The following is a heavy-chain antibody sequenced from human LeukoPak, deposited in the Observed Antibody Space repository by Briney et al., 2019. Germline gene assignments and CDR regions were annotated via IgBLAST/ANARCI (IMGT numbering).Heavy chain of an antibody. D-gene: IGHD3-10*01. Sequence: SETLSLTCAVYGGSFSGYYWSWIRQPPGKGLEWIGEINHSGSTNYNPSLKGRVTISVDTSKNQFSLKLSSVTAADTAVYYCARHGYYGSGSYFFAKNWFDPWGQGTLVTVSS. J-gene: IGHJ5*02. CDR1: GGSFSGYY. CDR3: ARHGYYGSGSYFFAKNWFDP. CDR2: INHSGST. V-gene: IGHV4-34*01.